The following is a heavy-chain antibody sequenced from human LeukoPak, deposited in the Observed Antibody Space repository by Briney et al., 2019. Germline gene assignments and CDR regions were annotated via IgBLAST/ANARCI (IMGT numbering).Heavy chain of an antibody. V-gene: IGHV3-21*01. J-gene: IGHJ6*04. CDR1: GFTFSSYS. CDR2: ISRTSSYI. CDR3: AELGITMIGGV. D-gene: IGHD3-10*02. Sequence: GGSLRLSCAASGFTFSSYSMNWVRQAPGKGLEWVSSISRTSSYIYYADSVKGRFTISRDNAKNSLYLQMNSLRAEDTAVYYCAELGITMIGGVWGKGTTVTISS.